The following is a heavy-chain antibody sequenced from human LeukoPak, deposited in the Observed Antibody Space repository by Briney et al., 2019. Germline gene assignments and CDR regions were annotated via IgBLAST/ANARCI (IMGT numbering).Heavy chain of an antibody. V-gene: IGHV4-34*01. CDR1: GGSFSGYY. CDR3: ARGSKYGDYVDY. D-gene: IGHD4-17*01. CDR2: INHSGST. J-gene: IGHJ4*02. Sequence: SETLSLTCAVYGGSFSGYYWSWIRQPPGKGLEWIGEINHSGSTNYNPSLKSRVTMSVDTSKNQFSLKLSSVTAADTAVYYCARGSKYGDYVDYWGQGTLVTVSS.